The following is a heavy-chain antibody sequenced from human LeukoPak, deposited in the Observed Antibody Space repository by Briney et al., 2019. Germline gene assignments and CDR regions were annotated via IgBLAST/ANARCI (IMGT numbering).Heavy chain of an antibody. D-gene: IGHD3-16*01. Sequence: GGSLRLSCAASGFTFSSYMNWVRQAPGKGLEWVSSISSTSSYIYYADSVKGRFAISRDNSRNTLSVQMNSLRAEDTAVYYCARDRVEVTTSMLGGVKRTVTDYYGMDVWGQGTTVTVSS. V-gene: IGHV3-21*04. CDR3: ARDRVEVTTSMLGGVKRTVTDYYGMDV. J-gene: IGHJ6*02. CDR2: ISSTSSYI. CDR1: GFTFSSY.